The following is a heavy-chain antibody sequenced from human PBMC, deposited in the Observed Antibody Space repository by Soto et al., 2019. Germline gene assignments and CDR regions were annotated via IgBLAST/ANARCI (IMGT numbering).Heavy chain of an antibody. CDR2: IKQDGSEK. CDR1: GFPFSRYW. Sequence: EVQLVESGGGLVQPGGSLSLSCAASGFPFSRYWMSWVRQAPGKGLEWVANIKQDGSEKSYVDSVKGRFTISRDNAKNALYRQMNSLRAEDTAVYFCARDLPSISGRPGGWFDPWGQGTLVTVSS. D-gene: IGHD6-6*01. CDR3: ARDLPSISGRPGGWFDP. J-gene: IGHJ5*02. V-gene: IGHV3-7*01.